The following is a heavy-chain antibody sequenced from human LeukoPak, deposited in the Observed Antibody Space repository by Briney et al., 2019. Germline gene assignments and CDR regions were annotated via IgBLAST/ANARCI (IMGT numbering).Heavy chain of an antibody. CDR3: ARDYSGSYYYGMDV. J-gene: IGHJ6*02. Sequence: GGSLRLSCAASGFTFSSYTMNWVRQAPGKGLEWVSCISTSGATIYYAGSVKGRFTISRDNAKNSLYLQMNSLRDEDTAVYYCARDYSGSYYYGMDVWGQGTTVTVSS. D-gene: IGHD1-26*01. CDR1: GFTFSSYT. CDR2: ISTSGATI. V-gene: IGHV3-48*02.